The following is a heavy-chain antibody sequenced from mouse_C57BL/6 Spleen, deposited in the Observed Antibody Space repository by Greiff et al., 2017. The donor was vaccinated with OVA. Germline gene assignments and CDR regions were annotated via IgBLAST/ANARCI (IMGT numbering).Heavy chain of an antibody. CDR3: ARGFGYYFDY. Sequence: QVQLQQPGAELVMPEASVKLSCKASGYTFTSYWMHWVKQRPGQGLEWIGEIDPSDSYTNYNQKFKGKSTLTVDKSSSTAYMQLSSLTSEDSAVYYCARGFGYYFDYWGQGTTLTVSA. V-gene: IGHV1-69*01. CDR1: GYTFTSYW. J-gene: IGHJ2*01. CDR2: IDPSDSYT.